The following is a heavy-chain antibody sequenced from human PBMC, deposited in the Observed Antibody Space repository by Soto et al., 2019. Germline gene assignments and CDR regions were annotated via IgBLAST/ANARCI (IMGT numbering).Heavy chain of an antibody. Sequence: QLQLQESGPGLVKPSEPLSLTCTVSGGSISSSSYYWGWIRQPPGKGLEWIGTIYYSGSTYYNPSIKSRVTISVDTSKNQFSLKLSSVTAADTAVYYCARQGSGSYNAFDIWGQGTVVTVSS. CDR1: GGSISSSSYY. J-gene: IGHJ3*02. D-gene: IGHD1-26*01. CDR3: ARQGSGSYNAFDI. CDR2: IYYSGST. V-gene: IGHV4-39*01.